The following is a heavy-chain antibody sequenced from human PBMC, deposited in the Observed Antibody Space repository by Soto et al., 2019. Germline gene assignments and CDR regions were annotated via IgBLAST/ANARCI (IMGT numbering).Heavy chain of an antibody. CDR1: WGKCGGSA. V-gene: IGHV3-73*01. J-gene: IGHJ4*02. D-gene: IGHD3-22*01. Sequence: VGPIRLCRTAAWGKCGGSAMHWVRQTSGKGLEWVGRIRSKANSYATAYAASVKGRFTISRDDSKNTAYLQMNSLKTEDTAVYYCTTDYDSSGYEPTFDYWGQGTLVTVSS. CDR3: TTDYDSSGYEPTFDY. CDR2: IRSKANSYAT.